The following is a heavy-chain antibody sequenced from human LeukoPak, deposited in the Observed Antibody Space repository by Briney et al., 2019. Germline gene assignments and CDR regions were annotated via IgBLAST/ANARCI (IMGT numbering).Heavy chain of an antibody. J-gene: IGHJ6*03. Sequence: SEILSLTCTVSGGSISSYYWSWIRQPPGKGLEWIGYIYYSGSTNYNPSLKSRVTISVDTSKNQFSLKLSSVTAADTAVYYCARGYGDYDLAYYYYMDVWGKGTTVTVSS. CDR2: IYYSGST. CDR1: GGSISSYY. CDR3: ARGYGDYDLAYYYYMDV. V-gene: IGHV4-59*01. D-gene: IGHD4-17*01.